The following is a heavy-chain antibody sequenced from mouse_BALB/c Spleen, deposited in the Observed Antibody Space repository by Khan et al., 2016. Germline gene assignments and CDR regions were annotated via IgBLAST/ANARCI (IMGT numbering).Heavy chain of an antibody. CDR1: GYTFTSYV. Sequence: VQLQQSGPELVKPGASVKMSCKASGYTFTSYVMHWVKQKPGKGLEWIGYINPDNDGTKYNEKFKGKATLTSDKYSRTAYMELSSLTSEDSAVYYYARRATAFHAMDYRGQRTSVTVSS. CDR3: ARRATAFHAMDY. J-gene: IGHJ4*01. D-gene: IGHD1-2*01. CDR2: INPDNDGT. V-gene: IGHV1S136*01.